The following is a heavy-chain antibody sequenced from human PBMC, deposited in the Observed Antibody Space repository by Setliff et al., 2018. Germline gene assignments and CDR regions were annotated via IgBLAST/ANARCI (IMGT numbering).Heavy chain of an antibody. CDR2: ISSSGSTI. CDR3: ARDPAGWDTAMVNWFDP. CDR1: GFTFSDYY. D-gene: IGHD5-18*01. V-gene: IGHV3-11*01. Sequence: GGSLRLSCAASGFTFSDYYMSWIRQAPGKGLEWVSYISSSGSTIYYADSVKGRFTISRDNAKNSLYLQMNSQRAEDTAVYYCARDPAGWDTAMVNWFDPWGQGTLVTVSS. J-gene: IGHJ5*02.